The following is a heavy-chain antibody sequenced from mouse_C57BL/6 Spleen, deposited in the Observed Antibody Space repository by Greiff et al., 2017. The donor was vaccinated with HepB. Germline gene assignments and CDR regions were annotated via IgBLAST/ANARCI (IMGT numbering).Heavy chain of an antibody. D-gene: IGHD1-1*01. CDR3: ARLPVITTVVDYYAMDY. V-gene: IGHV1-4*01. CDR2: INPSSGYT. J-gene: IGHJ4*01. Sequence: QVQLKESGAELARPGASVKMSCKASGYTFTSYTMHWVKQRPGQGLEWIGYINPSSGYTKYNQKFKDKATLTADKSSSTAYMQLSSLTSEDSAVYYCARLPVITTVVDYYAMDYWGQGTSVTVSS. CDR1: GYTFTSYT.